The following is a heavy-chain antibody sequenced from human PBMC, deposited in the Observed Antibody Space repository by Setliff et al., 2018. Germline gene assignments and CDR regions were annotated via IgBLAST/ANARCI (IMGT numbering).Heavy chain of an antibody. CDR3: ARKGISALSGAFDM. Sequence: SETLSLTCTVSGGSISNYYWSWIRQPAGKGLEWIGRIYNSGSTNYNPSLKSRVTMSVDTSKNQFSLKLSSVTAADTAVYYCARKGISALSGAFDMWGQATLVTVSS. D-gene: IGHD1-26*01. J-gene: IGHJ3*02. CDR1: GGSISNYY. V-gene: IGHV4-4*07. CDR2: IYNSGST.